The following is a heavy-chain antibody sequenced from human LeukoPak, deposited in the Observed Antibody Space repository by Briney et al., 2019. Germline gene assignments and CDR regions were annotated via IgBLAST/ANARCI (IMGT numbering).Heavy chain of an antibody. V-gene: IGHV3-7*01. D-gene: IGHD2-2*01. J-gene: IGHJ4*02. CDR2: IKQDGSEK. CDR3: ARLYCSSTSCYDY. CDR1: GFTFSSYW. Sequence: QTGGSLRLSCAASGFTFSSYWMSWVRQAPGKGLEWVANIKQDGSEKYYVDSVKGRFTISRDNAKNSLYLQMNSLRAEDTAVYYCARLYCSSTSCYDYWGQGTLVTVSS.